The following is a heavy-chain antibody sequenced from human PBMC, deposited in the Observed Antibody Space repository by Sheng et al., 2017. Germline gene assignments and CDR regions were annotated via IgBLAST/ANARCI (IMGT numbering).Heavy chain of an antibody. CDR1: GFTVSSNY. Sequence: EVQLVETGGGLIQPGGSLRLSCAASGFTVSSNYMSWVRQAPGKGLEWVSVIYSGGSTYYADSVKGRFTISRDNSKNTLYLQMNSLRAEDTAVYYCAREQRAYYYDSSGYSRGSSYFDYWGQGTLVTVSS. CDR2: IYSGGST. CDR3: AREQRAYYYDSSGYSRGSSYFDY. V-gene: IGHV3-53*02. J-gene: IGHJ4*02. D-gene: IGHD3-22*01.